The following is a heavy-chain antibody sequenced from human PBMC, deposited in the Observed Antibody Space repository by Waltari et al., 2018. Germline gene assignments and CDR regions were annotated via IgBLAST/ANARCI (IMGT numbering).Heavy chain of an antibody. J-gene: IGHJ5*02. V-gene: IGHV4-38-2*01. Sequence: QVQLQESGPGLVKPSETLSLTCAVSGYSISSGYYWAWIRQPPGQGLEWIGSIYHSGSTYYNPSLKSRVTISVDTSKNQFSLKLSSVTAADTAVYYCARGVLELARANWFDPWGQGTLVTVSS. CDR2: IYHSGST. D-gene: IGHD1-7*01. CDR3: ARGVLELARANWFDP. CDR1: GYSISSGYY.